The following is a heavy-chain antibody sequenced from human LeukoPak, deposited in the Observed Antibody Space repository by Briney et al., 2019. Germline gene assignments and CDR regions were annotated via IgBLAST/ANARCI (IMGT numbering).Heavy chain of an antibody. CDR1: GYSLTSYW. D-gene: IGHD2-15*01. CDR3: ARQSPLCSGGSCFGH. CDR2: IYPDDSDT. Sequence: GESLKISCKGSGYSLTSYWIGWVRQMPGKGLEWMGIIYPDDSDTRYSPSFQGQVTISADKSISTAYLQWSSLKASDTAMYYCARQSPLCSGGSCFGHCGQGSLVTV. V-gene: IGHV5-51*01. J-gene: IGHJ4*02.